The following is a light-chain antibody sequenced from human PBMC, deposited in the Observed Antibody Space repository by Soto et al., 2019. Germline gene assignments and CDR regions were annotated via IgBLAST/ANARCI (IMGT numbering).Light chain of an antibody. CDR2: GAS. J-gene: IGKJ1*01. CDR3: QHYNSYSEA. CDR1: QSIASS. Sequence: EIVMTQSPATLSVSPGERATLSCRASQSIASSLAWYQQQPGQPPRFLIYGASTRASGVPDRFSGSGSGTDFTLTISNLQPEDFATYYCQHYNSYSEAFGQGTKVELK. V-gene: IGKV3D-15*01.